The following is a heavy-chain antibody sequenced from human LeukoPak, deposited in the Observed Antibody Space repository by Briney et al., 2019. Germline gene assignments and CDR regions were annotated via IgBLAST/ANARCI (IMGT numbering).Heavy chain of an antibody. CDR2: IYYSGST. CDR1: GGSISSYY. J-gene: IGHJ6*03. D-gene: IGHD3-10*01. CDR3: TRAGSGSFYSYYYMDV. Sequence: PSETLSLTCTVSGGSISSYYWSWIRQPPGKGLEWIGYIYYSGSTNYNPSLKSRVTISVDTSKNQFSLKLSSVTAADTAVYYCTRAGSGSFYSYYYMDVWGKGTTVTISS. V-gene: IGHV4-59*01.